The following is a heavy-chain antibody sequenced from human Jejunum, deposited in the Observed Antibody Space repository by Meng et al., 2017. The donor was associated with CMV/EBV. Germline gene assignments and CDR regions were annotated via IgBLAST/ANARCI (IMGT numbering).Heavy chain of an antibody. J-gene: IGHJ5*02. CDR2: VNPNSGDT. CDR3: ARDGVLCGDTTCRGFYS. Sequence: YPLHGFYMPWVRPAPGPGLAGMGWVNPNSGDTNYAQEFQGRVAMTRDPSISTAYMELSGLRSDDTAVYYCARDGVLCGDTTCRGFYSWGQGTLVTVSS. V-gene: IGHV1-2*02. CDR1: YPLHGFY. D-gene: IGHD2-21*01.